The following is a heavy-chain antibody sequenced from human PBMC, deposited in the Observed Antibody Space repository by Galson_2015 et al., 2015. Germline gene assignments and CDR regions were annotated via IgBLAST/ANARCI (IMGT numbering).Heavy chain of an antibody. D-gene: IGHD6-19*01. CDR3: AKHPYPNSGWPES. J-gene: IGHJ5*02. V-gene: IGHV3-23*01. Sequence: SLRLSCAASGFTFSSYAMSWVRQAPGKGLEWVSAISDSGGSTYYAGSVKGRFTISRDNTKNTLYLQMNSLRAEDTALYYCAKHPYPNSGWPESWGQGSLVTVSS. CDR1: GFTFSSYA. CDR2: ISDSGGST.